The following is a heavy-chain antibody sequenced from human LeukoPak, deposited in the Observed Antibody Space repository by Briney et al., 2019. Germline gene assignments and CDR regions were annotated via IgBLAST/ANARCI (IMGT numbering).Heavy chain of an antibody. CDR3: ARYRRFIWLGELLYGPFDS. D-gene: IGHD3-10*01. CDR1: GGSINSRTYY. Sequence: SETLSLTCIVSGGSINSRTYYWAWIRQPPGRGLEGIGSIYYSGSTYYSPSLKSRFTISLDMSKNQFSLKLSSATAAATAVYYCARYRRFIWLGELLYGPFDSWXXXTLVTVSX. J-gene: IGHJ5*01. V-gene: IGHV4-39*01. CDR2: IYYSGST.